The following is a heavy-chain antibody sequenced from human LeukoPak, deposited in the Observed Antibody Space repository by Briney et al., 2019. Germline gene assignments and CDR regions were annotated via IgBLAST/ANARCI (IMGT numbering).Heavy chain of an antibody. V-gene: IGHV4-59*02. CDR2: IYYSGST. D-gene: IGHD3-3*01. Sequence: GSLRLSCTASGFTASSKYMSWVRQASGKGLEWIGYIYYSGSTNYNPSLKSRVTISVDTSKNQFSLKLSSVTAADTAVYYCARGATYYDFWSGSNGNAFDIWGQGTMVTVSS. CDR1: GFTASSKY. J-gene: IGHJ3*02. CDR3: ARGATYYDFWSGSNGNAFDI.